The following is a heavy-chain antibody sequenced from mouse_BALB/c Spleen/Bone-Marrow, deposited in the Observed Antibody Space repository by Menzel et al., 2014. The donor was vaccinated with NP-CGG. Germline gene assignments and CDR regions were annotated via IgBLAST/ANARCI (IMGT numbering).Heavy chain of an antibody. CDR3: AREVYFGRGYFDY. J-gene: IGHJ2*01. Sequence: VQLQQSGAELVKPGASVKLSCKASGYTFISFDINWVRRRPEQGLEWIGWIFPGDGTTKYNEKFKGKATLTTDKSSNTAYMQLNRLTSEDSAVYFCAREVYFGRGYFDYWGQGTTLTVSS. CDR2: IFPGDGTT. D-gene: IGHD3-1*01. CDR1: GYTFISFD. V-gene: IGHV1-85*01.